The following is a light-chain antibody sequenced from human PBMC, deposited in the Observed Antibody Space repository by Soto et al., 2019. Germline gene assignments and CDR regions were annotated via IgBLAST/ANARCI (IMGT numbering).Light chain of an antibody. CDR3: SLYPSCNSPLV. J-gene: IGLJ2*01. Sequence: QSALTQPASVSGSPGQSITISCTGTSSDVGGYNYVSWYQQHPGKAPKLMIYDVNNRPSGVSNRFSASKSGNTASLTISGLQAEDGGDYYCSLYPSCNSPLVFGGGPKLTVL. V-gene: IGLV2-14*01. CDR1: SSDVGGYNY. CDR2: DVN.